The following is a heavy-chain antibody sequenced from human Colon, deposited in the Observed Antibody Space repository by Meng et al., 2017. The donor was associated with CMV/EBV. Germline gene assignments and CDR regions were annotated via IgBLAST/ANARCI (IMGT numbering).Heavy chain of an antibody. CDR1: GVNVITTY. CDR3: ARAGVGYCSSTSCQGVWFDP. CDR2: ISSSGSTI. D-gene: IGHD2-2*01. Sequence: GESLKISCAASGVNVITTYINWVRQAPGKGLEWVSYISSSGSTIYYADSVKGRFTISRDNAKNSLYLQMNSLRAEDTAVYYCARAGVGYCSSTSCQGVWFDPWGQGTLVTVSS. J-gene: IGHJ5*02. V-gene: IGHV3-11*04.